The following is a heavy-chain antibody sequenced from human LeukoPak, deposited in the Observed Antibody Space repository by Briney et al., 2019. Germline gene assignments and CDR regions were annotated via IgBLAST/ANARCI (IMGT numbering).Heavy chain of an antibody. Sequence: GGSLRLSCAAPGFTFSSYGMHWVRQAPGKGLEWVSYISSSGSTIYYADSVKGRFTISRDNSKNMLYLQMNSLRADDTAVYYCARSTSGYFYYYYGMDVWGQGTTVTVSS. CDR3: ARSTSGYFYYYYGMDV. J-gene: IGHJ6*02. CDR2: ISSSGSTI. CDR1: GFTFSSYG. D-gene: IGHD3-22*01. V-gene: IGHV3-48*01.